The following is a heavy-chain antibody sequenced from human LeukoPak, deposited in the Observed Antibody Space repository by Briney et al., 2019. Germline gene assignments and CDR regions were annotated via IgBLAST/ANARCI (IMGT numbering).Heavy chain of an antibody. Sequence: GGSLRLSCAASGFTFSNFLMTWVRQAPGKEPEWVSAISGSGGDTYYEDSVKGRFTISRDNSKNTLYLKMNSLRAEDTAVYYCAKKGATTGDFDYWGQGTLVTVSS. J-gene: IGHJ4*02. CDR1: GFTFSNFL. D-gene: IGHD1-26*01. CDR2: ISGSGGDT. CDR3: AKKGATTGDFDY. V-gene: IGHV3-23*01.